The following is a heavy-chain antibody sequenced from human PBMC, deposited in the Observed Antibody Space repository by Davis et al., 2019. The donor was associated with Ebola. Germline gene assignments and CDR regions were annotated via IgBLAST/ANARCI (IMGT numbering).Heavy chain of an antibody. CDR1: GFTFTSLS. CDR2: ISSSSSYI. CDR3: ARDLLDSTGGYYYYYGMDV. D-gene: IGHD3-22*01. V-gene: IGHV3-21*01. Sequence: GGSLRPSCAASGFTFTSLSMNWVRQAPGKGLEWVSSISSSSSYIYYADSVKGRFTISRDNAKNSLYLQMNSLRAEDTAVYYCARDLLDSTGGYYYYYGMDVWGQGTTVTVSS. J-gene: IGHJ6*02.